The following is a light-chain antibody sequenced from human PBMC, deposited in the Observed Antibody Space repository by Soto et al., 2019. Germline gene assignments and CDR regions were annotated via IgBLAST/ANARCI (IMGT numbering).Light chain of an antibody. Sequence: EIVMTQSPATLSVSPGERATLSCRASQSVSSNLAWYQQKPGQAPRLLIYGASTRATGIPARFSGSGSGTEFTLTISSLQAEDFAVYYWQQYNNWPPLTFGGRTKVEIK. J-gene: IGKJ4*01. CDR2: GAS. CDR3: QQYNNWPPLT. V-gene: IGKV3-15*01. CDR1: QSVSSN.